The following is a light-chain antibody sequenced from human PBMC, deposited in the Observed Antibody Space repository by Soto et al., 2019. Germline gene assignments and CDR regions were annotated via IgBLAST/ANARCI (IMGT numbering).Light chain of an antibody. CDR3: CSYAGSSTSLVV. V-gene: IGLV2-23*02. CDR1: SSDVGSYNL. J-gene: IGLJ2*01. Sequence: QSVLTQPASVSGSPGPSITISCTGTSSDVGSYNLVSWYQQHPGKAPKLMIYEVSKRPSGVSNRFSGSKSGNTASLTISGLQAEDEADYYCCSYAGSSTSLVVFGGGTKLTVL. CDR2: EVS.